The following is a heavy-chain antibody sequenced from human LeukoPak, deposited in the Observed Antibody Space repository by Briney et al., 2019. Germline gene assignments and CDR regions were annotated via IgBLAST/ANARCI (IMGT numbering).Heavy chain of an antibody. V-gene: IGHV3-30-3*01. CDR2: ISYDGSNK. J-gene: IGHJ4*02. D-gene: IGHD3-22*01. Sequence: GGSLRLSCAASGFTFSSYAMHWVRQAPGKGLEWVAVISYDGSNKYYADSVKGRFTISRDNSKNTLYLQMNSLRAEDTAVHYCARFDKDYWGQGTLVTVSS. CDR1: GFTFSSYA. CDR3: ARFDKDY.